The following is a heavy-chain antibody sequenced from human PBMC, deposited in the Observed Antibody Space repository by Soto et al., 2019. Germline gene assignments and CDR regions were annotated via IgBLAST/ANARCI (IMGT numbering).Heavy chain of an antibody. D-gene: IGHD3-3*01. CDR1: GFTFSSYS. CDR3: SRGGAVAEWYFDY. V-gene: IGHV3-21*01. J-gene: IGHJ4*02. CDR2: ISSSSSDI. Sequence: EVQLVESGGGLVKPGGSLRLSCAASGFTFSSYSMNWVRQAPGKGLEWVSSISSSSSDIYYADSVKGRFTISRDNAKNSLYLQMNSLRAEDTAVYYCSRGGAVAEWYFDYWGQGTLVTVSS.